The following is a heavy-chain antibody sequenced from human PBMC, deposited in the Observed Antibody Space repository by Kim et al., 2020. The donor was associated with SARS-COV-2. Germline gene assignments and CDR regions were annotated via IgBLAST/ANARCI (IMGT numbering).Heavy chain of an antibody. CDR3: ARVGVGGV. V-gene: IGHV3-21*06. CDR1: GFSFSSYT. J-gene: IGHJ4*02. D-gene: IGHD2-8*02. Sequence: GASLRLSCAASGFSFSSYTMTWVRQAPGQGLEWVSSITSSSSSVYHADSVKGRFAISRDNAKNSLYLQMNSLRAEDTAVYYCARVGVGGVWGQGTLVTVSS. CDR2: ITSSSSSV.